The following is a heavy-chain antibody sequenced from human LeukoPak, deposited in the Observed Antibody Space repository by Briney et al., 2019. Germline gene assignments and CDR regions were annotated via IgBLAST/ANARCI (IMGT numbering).Heavy chain of an antibody. CDR2: ISTGGST. CDR1: GGSISSFY. CDR3: ARSDGGNSRSFDY. D-gene: IGHD4-23*01. Sequence: SETLSLTCTISGGSISSFYWSWIRQPAGKGLEWIGRISTGGSTNYNPSLKSRVTMSVDTSKSQFSLNLTSVTTADTAMYYCARSDGGNSRSFDYWGQGTLVTVSS. J-gene: IGHJ4*02. V-gene: IGHV4-4*07.